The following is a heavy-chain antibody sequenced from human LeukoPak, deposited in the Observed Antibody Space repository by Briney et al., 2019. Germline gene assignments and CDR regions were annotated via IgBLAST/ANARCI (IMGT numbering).Heavy chain of an antibody. D-gene: IGHD6-19*01. CDR3: ARWRAGRAVAGDY. J-gene: IGHJ4*02. V-gene: IGHV3-33*08. CDR2: IWYDGSNK. CDR1: GFTFSSYG. Sequence: GRSLRLSCAASGFTFSSYGMHWVRQAPGKGLEWVALIWYDGSNKFYADSVKGRFTISRDNSKNTLYLQMNSLRAEDTAVYYCARWRAGRAVAGDYWGERTLVSVFS.